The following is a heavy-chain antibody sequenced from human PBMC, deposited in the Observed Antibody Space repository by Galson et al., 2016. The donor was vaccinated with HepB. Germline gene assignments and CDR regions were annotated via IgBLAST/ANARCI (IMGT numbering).Heavy chain of an antibody. CDR2: TYYRAKWYK. D-gene: IGHD7-27*01. CDR1: GDSVSTDSAT. J-gene: IGHJ5*02. V-gene: IGHV6-1*01. Sequence: CAISGDSVSTDSATWNWIRQSPSRGLEWPGRTYYRAKWYKTYAVSVKSRITINPDTSTNQIFLQLNSVTPEDSAIYYCARATANWDGGGDNWFDPWGQGTLVTVSS. CDR3: ARATANWDGGGDNWFDP.